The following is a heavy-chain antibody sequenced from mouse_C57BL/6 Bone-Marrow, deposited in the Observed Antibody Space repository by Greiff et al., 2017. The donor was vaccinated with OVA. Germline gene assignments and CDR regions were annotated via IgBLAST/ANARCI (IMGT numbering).Heavy chain of an antibody. D-gene: IGHD2-3*01. CDR3: ARRGWDYFDY. CDR2: ISNGGGST. Sequence: EVQVVESGGGLVQPGGSLKLSCAASGFTFSDYYMYWVRQTPEKRLEWVAYISNGGGSTYYPDTVKGRFTISRDNAKNTLYLQMSRLKSEDTAMYYCARRGWDYFDYWGQGTTLTVSS. V-gene: IGHV5-12*01. CDR1: GFTFSDYY. J-gene: IGHJ2*01.